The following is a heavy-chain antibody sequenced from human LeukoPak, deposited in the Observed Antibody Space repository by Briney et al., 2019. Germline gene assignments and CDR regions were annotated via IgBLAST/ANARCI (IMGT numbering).Heavy chain of an antibody. Sequence: GGSLRLSCAASGFTFSSYWMNWARQAPGKGLEWAASINHNGNVNYYVDSVKGRFTISRDNAKNSLYLQMSNLRAEDTTVYFCARGGGLDVWGQGATVTVSS. CDR1: GFTFSSYW. CDR3: ARGGGLDV. CDR2: INHNGNVN. J-gene: IGHJ6*02. V-gene: IGHV3-7*03. D-gene: IGHD3-16*01.